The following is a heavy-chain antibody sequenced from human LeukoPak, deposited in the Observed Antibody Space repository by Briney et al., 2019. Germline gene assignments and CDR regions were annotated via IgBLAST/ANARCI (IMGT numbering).Heavy chain of an antibody. J-gene: IGHJ4*02. V-gene: IGHV3-21*01. CDR2: ISSSSSYI. Sequence: GGSLRFSCEAPGLTLSSNSMNWFGKAPGKGLEWVSSISSSSSYIYYADSVKGRFTISRDNAKNSLYLQMNSLRAEDTAVYYCARGYDYWGQGTLVTVSS. CDR3: ARGYDY. CDR1: GLTLSSNS.